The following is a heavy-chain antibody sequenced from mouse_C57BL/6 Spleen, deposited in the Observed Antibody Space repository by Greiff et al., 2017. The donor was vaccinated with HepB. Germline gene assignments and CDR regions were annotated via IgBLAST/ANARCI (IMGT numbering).Heavy chain of an antibody. D-gene: IGHD2-3*01. V-gene: IGHV10-1*01. Sequence: EVQVVESGGGLVQPKGSLKLSCAASGFSFNTYAMNWVRQAPGKGLEWVARIRSKSNNYATYYADSVKDTFTISRDDSESMLYLQMNNLKTEDTAMYYCVRHPYDVYSWFAYWGQGTLVTVSA. CDR1: GFSFNTYA. CDR3: VRHPYDVYSWFAY. J-gene: IGHJ3*01. CDR2: IRSKSNNYAT.